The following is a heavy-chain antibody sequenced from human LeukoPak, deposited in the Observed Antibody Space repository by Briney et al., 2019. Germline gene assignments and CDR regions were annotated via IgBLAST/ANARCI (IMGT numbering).Heavy chain of an antibody. V-gene: IGHV1-2*04. CDR2: INPNSGDT. Sequence: ASVKVSCKASGYTFTGYYMHWVRQAPGQGLEWMGWINPNSGDTNYAQKFQGWVTMTRDTSISTAYMELSRLRSDDTAVYYCARELRYFARGAFDIWGQGTMVTVSS. CDR1: GYTFTGYY. D-gene: IGHD3-9*01. J-gene: IGHJ3*02. CDR3: ARELRYFARGAFDI.